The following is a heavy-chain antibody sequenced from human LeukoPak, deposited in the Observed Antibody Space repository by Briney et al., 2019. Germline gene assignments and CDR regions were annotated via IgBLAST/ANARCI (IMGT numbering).Heavy chain of an antibody. J-gene: IGHJ4*02. CDR1: GFTFSTYG. V-gene: IGHV3-30*18. CDR2: ISYDGSKK. CDR3: AKKGATTGDFDY. Sequence: GGSLRLSCATSGFTFSTYGMHWVRQAPGKGLEWVALISYDGSKKYYADSVKGRFTISRDNSKKTLSLQMNSLRVEDTAVYYCAKKGATTGDFDYWGQGTLVTVSS. D-gene: IGHD1-26*01.